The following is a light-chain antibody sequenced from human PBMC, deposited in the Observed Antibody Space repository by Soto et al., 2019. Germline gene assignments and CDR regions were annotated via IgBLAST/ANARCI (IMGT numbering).Light chain of an antibody. CDR1: QSVSNNY. V-gene: IGKV3-20*01. CDR2: DAS. Sequence: EIVLTQSPGTLSLSPGVRATLSCRASQSVSNNYLAWYQQKPGQAPRLLIYDASNRATGIPARFSGSGSGTEFTLTISSLQSEDFEVYYCQQYSSWLWTFGQGTKVDIK. J-gene: IGKJ1*01. CDR3: QQYSSWLWT.